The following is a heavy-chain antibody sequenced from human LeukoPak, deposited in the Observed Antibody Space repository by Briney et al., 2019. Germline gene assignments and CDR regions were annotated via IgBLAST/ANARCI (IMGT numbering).Heavy chain of an antibody. CDR2: IYTSGST. D-gene: IGHD6-13*01. CDR1: GGSISSYY. CDR3: ARALDSSSWPSWYFDL. V-gene: IGHV4-4*07. J-gene: IGHJ2*01. Sequence: PSETLSVTCTVSGGSISSYYWSWIRQPAGKGLEWIGRIYTSGSTNYNPSLKSRVTMSVDTSKNQFSLKLSSVTAADTAVYYCARALDSSSWPSWYFDLWGRGTLVTVSS.